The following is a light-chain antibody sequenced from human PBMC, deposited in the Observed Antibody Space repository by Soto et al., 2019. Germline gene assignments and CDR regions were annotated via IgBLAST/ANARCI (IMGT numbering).Light chain of an antibody. CDR1: QDISGW. J-gene: IGKJ4*01. Sequence: DIQMTQSPSSLSAFVGDRVTITCRASQDISGWLAWYQQKPGKAPKALIYGASSLQGGVPSRFTGSGSGTHFTLTISSLQPEDCASHYCQLYHRYPPTFGGGTKVEIK. CDR2: GAS. V-gene: IGKV1D-16*01. CDR3: QLYHRYPPT.